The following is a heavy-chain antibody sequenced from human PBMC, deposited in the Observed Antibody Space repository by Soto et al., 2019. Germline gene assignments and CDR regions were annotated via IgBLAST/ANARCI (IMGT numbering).Heavy chain of an antibody. CDR1: CRSISSRSYY. CDR2: IYYSGST. CDR3: ARQDDFWSGRYYYYGMDV. Sequence: SATLSLTCAVSCRSISSRSYYWGWIRQAPGKGLEWIGSIYYSGSTYYNPSLKSRVTISVDTSKNQFSLKLSSVTAADTAVYYCARQDDFWSGRYYYYGMDVWGQGTTVT. V-gene: IGHV4-39*01. J-gene: IGHJ6*02. D-gene: IGHD3-3*01.